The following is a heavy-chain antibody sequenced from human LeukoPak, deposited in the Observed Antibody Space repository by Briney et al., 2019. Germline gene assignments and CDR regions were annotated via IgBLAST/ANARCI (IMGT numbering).Heavy chain of an antibody. CDR3: AKDARITMIGVVRGARPYYFDY. J-gene: IGHJ4*02. V-gene: IGHV3-23*01. CDR2: ISVSGGST. D-gene: IGHD3-22*01. Sequence: GGSLRLSCAASGFTFSNHAMSWVRQAPGRGPEWVSAISVSGGSTYYADSVKGRFTISRDNSKNTLYLQMNSLRVEDTAVYYCAKDARITMIGVVRGARPYYFDYWGQGTLVTVSS. CDR1: GFTFSNHA.